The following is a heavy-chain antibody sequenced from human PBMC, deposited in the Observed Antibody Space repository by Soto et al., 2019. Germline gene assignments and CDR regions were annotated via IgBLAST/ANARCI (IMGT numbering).Heavy chain of an antibody. J-gene: IGHJ6*02. CDR3: ARGVIYYYYYGMDV. D-gene: IGHD3-10*01. CDR1: GFTFSSYS. V-gene: IGHV3-21*01. CDR2: ISSSSSYI. Sequence: EVQLVESGGGLVKPGGSLRLSCAASGFTFSSYSMNWVRQAPGKGLEWVSSISSSSSYIYYADSVKGRFTISRDNAKNSLYLHMNSLRAEDTAVYYCARGVIYYYYYGMDVWGQGTTVTVSS.